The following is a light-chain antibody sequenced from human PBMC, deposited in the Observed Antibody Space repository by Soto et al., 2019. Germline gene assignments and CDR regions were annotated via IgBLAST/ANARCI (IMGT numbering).Light chain of an antibody. CDR3: QQSGGSPRT. V-gene: IGKV3-20*01. CDR2: GAS. J-gene: IGKJ1*01. CDR1: QSVGNSY. Sequence: DIVLTQSPGTLSLSPGERATLSCRASQSVGNSYLAWYKQKPGQTPRLFIYGASNRATGIPDRFSGGGSGTDFTLTINRLEPEDFAVYYCQQSGGSPRTFGQGTKVEIK.